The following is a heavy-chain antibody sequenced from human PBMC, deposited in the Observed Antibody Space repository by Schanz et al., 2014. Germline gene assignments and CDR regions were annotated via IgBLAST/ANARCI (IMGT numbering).Heavy chain of an antibody. Sequence: EVHLLESGGGLVQPGGSLRLSCAASGFTFSNHALSWVRQAPGKGLEWVSGIGGSGDSTHYADSVKGRFIISRDNSKNTLYLQVNSLRAEDTAVYYCAKHVRSLTGNDYSGQGTLGTVSS. D-gene: IGHD3-9*01. V-gene: IGHV3-23*01. CDR3: AKHVRSLTGNDY. CDR1: GFTFSNHA. J-gene: IGHJ4*02. CDR2: IGGSGDST.